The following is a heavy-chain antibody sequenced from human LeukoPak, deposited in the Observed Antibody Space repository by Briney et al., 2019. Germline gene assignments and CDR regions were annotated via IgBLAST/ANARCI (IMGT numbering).Heavy chain of an antibody. V-gene: IGHV4-4*07. Sequence: SETLSLTCTVSGGSISCYYWSWIRQPAGKGLEGIGRIYTCWSTNYNPPLKSRVNMSVDTSKNQFSLKLSSVTAADTAVYYCARDGLGFWYSSGENTYYFDYWGQGTLVTVSS. J-gene: IGHJ4*02. CDR2: IYTCWST. D-gene: IGHD6-19*01. CDR1: GGSISCYY. CDR3: ARDGLGFWYSSGENTYYFDY.